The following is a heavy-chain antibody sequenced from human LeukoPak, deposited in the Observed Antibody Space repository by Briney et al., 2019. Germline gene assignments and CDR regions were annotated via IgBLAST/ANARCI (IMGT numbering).Heavy chain of an antibody. CDR3: ARGGGAFCGTDCDRNFDY. D-gene: IGHD2-21*02. CDR1: GFTVSSNY. V-gene: IGHV3-66*01. J-gene: IGHJ4*02. CDR2: IYSGGNT. Sequence: ASVKVSCKASGFTVSSNYMSWVRQAPGEGLEWVSVIYSGGNTYYADSVKGRFTISRDTSRDTLYLHMSSLRAEDTAVYYCARGGGAFCGTDCDRNFDYWGQGTLVTVSS.